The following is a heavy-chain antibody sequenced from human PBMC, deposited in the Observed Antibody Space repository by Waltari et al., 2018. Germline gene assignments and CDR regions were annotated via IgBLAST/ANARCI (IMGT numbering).Heavy chain of an antibody. CDR1: GYIFSNSG. J-gene: IGHJ4*02. CDR3: ARDDADSSNFGGF. V-gene: IGHV1-18*01. CDR2: IYPYSGNT. D-gene: IGHD6-13*01. Sequence: QLVQSGAEVKKPGASVKVSCKASGYIFSNSGITWVRKSPGQGLEWMGWIYPYSGNTKYEQSLQGRVTLTTDTSTTTAYMEIRSLRSDDTAIYYCARDDADSSNFGGFWGQGTLVTVSS.